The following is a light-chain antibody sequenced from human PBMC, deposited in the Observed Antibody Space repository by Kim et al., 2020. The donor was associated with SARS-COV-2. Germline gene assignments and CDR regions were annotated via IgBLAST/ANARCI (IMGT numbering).Light chain of an antibody. CDR2: AAS. CDR1: QSISSY. CDR3: QQSYRTPPFT. Sequence: DIQMTQSPSSLSASVGDRVTITCRASQSISSYLNWYQQKPGKAPKLLIYAASSLQSGVPSRFSGSRSGTDFTLTISSLQPEDFATYYCQQSYRTPPFTFGPGTKVDIK. J-gene: IGKJ3*01. V-gene: IGKV1-39*01.